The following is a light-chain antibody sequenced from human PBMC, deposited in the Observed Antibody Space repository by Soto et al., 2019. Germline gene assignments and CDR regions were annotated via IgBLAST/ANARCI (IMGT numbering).Light chain of an antibody. J-gene: IGLJ1*01. Sequence: QSALTQPASVSGSPGPSITISCTGNSSDVGSYNLVSWYQQHPSKAPKLMIYEVSKRPSGVSNRFSGSKSGNTASLTISGLQAEDEADYYCCSYAGSSTFYVFGTGTKLTVL. V-gene: IGLV2-23*02. CDR2: EVS. CDR3: CSYAGSSTFYV. CDR1: SSDVGSYNL.